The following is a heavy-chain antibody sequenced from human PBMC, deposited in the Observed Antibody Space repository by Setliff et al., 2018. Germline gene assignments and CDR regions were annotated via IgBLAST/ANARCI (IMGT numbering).Heavy chain of an antibody. CDR2: IYYRGDT. V-gene: IGHV4-39*01. Sequence: SETLSLTCTVSGASLNSGTYYWGWIRQPPGKGLEWIGRIYYRGDTYYNPSLKGRLTISVDTAQNQFSLRLTSVTAADTAVYYCATSGFCSAGSCYSFDDWGQGALVTVSS. CDR3: ATSGFCSAGSCYSFDD. CDR1: GASLNSGTYY. J-gene: IGHJ4*02. D-gene: IGHD6-19*01.